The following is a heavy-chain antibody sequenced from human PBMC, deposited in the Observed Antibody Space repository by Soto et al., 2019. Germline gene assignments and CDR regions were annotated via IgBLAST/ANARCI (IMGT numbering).Heavy chain of an antibody. V-gene: IGHV3-30*18. Sequence: GGSLRLSCAASGFTFSSYGMHWVRQAPGKGLEWVAVISYDGSNKYYADSVKGRFTISRDNSKNTLYLQMNSLRAEDTAVYYCAKDKDRVKGRGIAVAGTLFYYYYYGMDVWGQGTTVTVSS. CDR2: ISYDGSNK. CDR3: AKDKDRVKGRGIAVAGTLFYYYYYGMDV. D-gene: IGHD6-19*01. CDR1: GFTFSSYG. J-gene: IGHJ6*02.